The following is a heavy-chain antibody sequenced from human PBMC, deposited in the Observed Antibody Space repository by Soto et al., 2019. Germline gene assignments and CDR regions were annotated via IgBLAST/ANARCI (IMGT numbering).Heavy chain of an antibody. V-gene: IGHV3-53*01. D-gene: IGHD3-16*01. CDR1: GFTVSSSY. CDR2: ILYGGGT. J-gene: IGHJ4*02. CDR3: ARGYWRLGESYYFDS. Sequence: GGSLRLSCATSGFTVSSSYMSWVRQAPGMGLEWVSVILYGGGTHYADSVKGRFTVSRDNSQNTVYLQMNNLRGEDTAPYYCARGYWRLGESYYFDSWGQGTLVTVSS.